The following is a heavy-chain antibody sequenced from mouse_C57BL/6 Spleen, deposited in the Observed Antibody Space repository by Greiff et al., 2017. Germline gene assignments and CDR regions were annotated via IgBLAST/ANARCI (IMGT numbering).Heavy chain of an antibody. Sequence: QVQLQQSGAELVKPGASVKLSCKASGYTFTEYTIPWVKQRSGPGLEWIGWFYPGSGSIKYNEKFKDKATLTADKSSSTVYMELSRLTSEDSAVYCGERHEERGYGYDEGYAMDDWGQGTSVTVSS. V-gene: IGHV1-62-2*01. J-gene: IGHJ4*01. CDR1: GYTFTEYT. CDR3: ERHEERGYGYDEGYAMDD. D-gene: IGHD2-2*01. CDR2: FYPGSGSI.